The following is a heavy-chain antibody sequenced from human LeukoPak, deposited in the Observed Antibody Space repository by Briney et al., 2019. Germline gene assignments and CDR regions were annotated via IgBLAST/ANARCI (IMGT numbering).Heavy chain of an antibody. D-gene: IGHD2-21*02. V-gene: IGHV4-59*01. CDR1: GGSISGYY. Sequence: SETLSGTGTVSGGSISGYYWSWIRQPPGKGLEWIGYIYYSGNTNYNPSLRSRVTISVDTSKNQFSLELTSVTAADTAVYYCARDRLKLRDWGEG. J-gene: IGHJ4*02. CDR2: IYYSGNT. CDR3: ARDRLKLRD.